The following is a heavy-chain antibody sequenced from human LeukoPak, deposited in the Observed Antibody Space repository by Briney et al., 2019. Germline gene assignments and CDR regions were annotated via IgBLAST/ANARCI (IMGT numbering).Heavy chain of an antibody. D-gene: IGHD4-17*01. CDR3: ARVIYGYYFDY. J-gene: IGHJ4*02. Sequence: SGTLSLTCTVSGGSISSTNYYWGWIRQPPGKGLEWIGNIYYSGSTYYNPSLKSRVTISVDTSKNQFSLKLSSVTAADTAVYYCARVIYGYYFDYWGQGTLVTVSS. V-gene: IGHV4-39*07. CDR2: IYYSGST. CDR1: GGSISSTNYY.